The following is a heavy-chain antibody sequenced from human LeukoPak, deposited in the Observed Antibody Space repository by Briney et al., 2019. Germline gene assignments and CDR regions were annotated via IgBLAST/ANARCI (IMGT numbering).Heavy chain of an antibody. J-gene: IGHJ6*03. V-gene: IGHV4-38-2*01. CDR1: GYSISSGYY. D-gene: IGHD1-1*01. CDR2: MYHSGST. Sequence: PSETLSLTCAVSGYSISSGYYWGWIRQPPGKGLEWIGSMYHSGSTYYNPSLKSRVTMSVDTSKNQFSLKLSSVTAADTAVYYCARVGKSYYYYMDVWGKGTTVTVSS. CDR3: ARVGKSYYYYMDV.